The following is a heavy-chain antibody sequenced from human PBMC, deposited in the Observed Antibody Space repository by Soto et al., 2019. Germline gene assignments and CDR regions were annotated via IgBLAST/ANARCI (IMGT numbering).Heavy chain of an antibody. J-gene: IGHJ4*02. V-gene: IGHV3-7*01. Sequence: GGSLRLSCAASGFSFIMYWMSWVRQAPGKGLEWVANIKEDGSQKYYVDSVKGRFTISRDNAKNSLYLQMNSLRAEDTAVYYCARHQVGYRVTDYWGQGTLVTVSS. CDR3: ARHQVGYRVTDY. CDR1: GFSFIMYW. CDR2: IKEDGSQK. D-gene: IGHD1-26*01.